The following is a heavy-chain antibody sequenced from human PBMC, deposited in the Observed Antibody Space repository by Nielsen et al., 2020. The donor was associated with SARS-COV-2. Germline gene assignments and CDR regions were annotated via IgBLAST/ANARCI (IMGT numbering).Heavy chain of an antibody. Sequence: ASVKVSCKASGYTFSTYAMHWVRQAPGQRLEWMGWINAGNGNTKYSQKFQGRVTITRDTSASTAYMEVRSLRSEDTAVYYRARGSGYGSGSYWGYWGQGTLVTVSS. V-gene: IGHV1-3*01. D-gene: IGHD3-10*01. CDR3: ARGSGYGSGSYWGY. CDR2: INAGNGNT. J-gene: IGHJ4*02. CDR1: GYTFSTYA.